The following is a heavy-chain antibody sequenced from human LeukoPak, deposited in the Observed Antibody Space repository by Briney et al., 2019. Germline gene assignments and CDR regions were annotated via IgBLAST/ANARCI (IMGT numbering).Heavy chain of an antibody. V-gene: IGHV3-21*01. CDR3: ARDLRPYSGYNNLAFDI. CDR2: ISTSSSYI. Sequence: GGSLRLSCAASGFTFSSYSMNWVRQAPGKGLEWVSFISTSSSYIYYADSVKGRFTISRDNAKSSLYLQMNSLRAEDTAVYYCARDLRPYSGYNNLAFDIWGQGTMVTVSS. CDR1: GFTFSSYS. J-gene: IGHJ3*02. D-gene: IGHD5-12*01.